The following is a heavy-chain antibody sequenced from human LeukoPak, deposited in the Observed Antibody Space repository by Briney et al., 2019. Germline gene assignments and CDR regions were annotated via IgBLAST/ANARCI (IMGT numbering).Heavy chain of an antibody. J-gene: IGHJ4*02. V-gene: IGHV1-2*02. CDR1: GYTFTDYY. D-gene: IGHD3-22*01. Sequence: ASVKVSCKASGYTFTDYYIHWVRQAPGQGLEWMGWINPNSGGTNYAQKFQGRVTMTRDTSISTAYMDLSGLRSDDTAVYYCARPNYYDSSGHFDYWGQGALVTVSS. CDR2: INPNSGGT. CDR3: ARPNYYDSSGHFDY.